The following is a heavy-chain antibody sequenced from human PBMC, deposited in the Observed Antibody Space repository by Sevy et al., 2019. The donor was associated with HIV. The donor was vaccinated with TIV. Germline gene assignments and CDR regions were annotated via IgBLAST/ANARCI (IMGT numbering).Heavy chain of an antibody. Sequence: GGSLRLSCAASGFTFSSYSMNWVRQAPGKGLEWVSYISSSSSTIYYADSVKGRFTISRDNSKDTLYLQMNSLRAEDTAVYYCARENIAVAGIGYYFDHWGQGTLVTVSS. J-gene: IGHJ4*02. V-gene: IGHV3-48*01. CDR1: GFTFSSYS. D-gene: IGHD6-19*01. CDR3: ARENIAVAGIGYYFDH. CDR2: ISSSSSTI.